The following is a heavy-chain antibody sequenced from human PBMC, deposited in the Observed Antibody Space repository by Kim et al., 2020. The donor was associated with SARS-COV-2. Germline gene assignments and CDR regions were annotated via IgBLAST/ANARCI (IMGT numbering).Heavy chain of an antibody. CDR2: ISYDGRLQ. V-gene: IGHV3-30*18. Sequence: GGSLRLSCAASGFTFGTFGMHWARQGPGKGLEWVGVISYDGRLQYYADSVKGRFTISRDNSKNMVYLQMNSLRSDDTAVYYCTKELTPRHSYCNDYWGQGTLVTVSS. CDR1: GFTFGTFG. D-gene: IGHD1-26*01. J-gene: IGHJ4*02. CDR3: TKELTPRHSYCNDY.